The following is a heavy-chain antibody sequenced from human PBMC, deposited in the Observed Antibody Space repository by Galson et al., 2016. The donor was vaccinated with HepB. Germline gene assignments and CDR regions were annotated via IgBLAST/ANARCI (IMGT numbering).Heavy chain of an antibody. CDR1: GFGISSGYF. CDR2: MYHSGTA. V-gene: IGHV4-38-2*02. D-gene: IGHD6-13*01. CDR3: VRKAPAGTLGAFDI. J-gene: IGHJ3*02. Sequence: EPLSLTCTVSGFGISSGYFWGWIRQPPGKGLEWIGSMYHSGTAYHNPSLRSRVTISVDMSKNQFSLRLTSVTAADTAVYYCVRKAPAGTLGAFDIWGPGTMVTVSS.